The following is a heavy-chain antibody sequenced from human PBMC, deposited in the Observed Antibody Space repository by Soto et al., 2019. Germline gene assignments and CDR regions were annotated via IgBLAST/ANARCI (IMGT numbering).Heavy chain of an antibody. CDR2: ISSSSENI. Sequence: GSMRLSCVGSGFSFRGNSMNWVRQPPGKGLQWISYISSSSENIYYADSVKGRFTVSRDNAKNTLFLQMNSLRDDDSAIYYFARLPKGSVVTGWGQGSLVTVSS. V-gene: IGHV3-48*02. CDR3: ARLPKGSVVTG. J-gene: IGHJ4*01. D-gene: IGHD2-21*02. CDR1: GFSFRGNS.